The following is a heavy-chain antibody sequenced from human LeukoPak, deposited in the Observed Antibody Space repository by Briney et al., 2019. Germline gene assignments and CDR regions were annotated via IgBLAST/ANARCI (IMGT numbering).Heavy chain of an antibody. CDR3: ARGRFGNPLQLQPRRPFDM. D-gene: IGHD5-24*01. V-gene: IGHV3-48*01. J-gene: IGHJ3*02. CDR2: ISSSSSTI. CDR1: GFTFSSYS. Sequence: GGSLRLSCAASGFTFSSYSMNWVRQAPGKGLEWVSYISSSSSTIYYADSVKGRFTISRDNAKNSLYLQMNSLRAEDTAVYYCARGRFGNPLQLQPRRPFDMWGQGTVVTVSS.